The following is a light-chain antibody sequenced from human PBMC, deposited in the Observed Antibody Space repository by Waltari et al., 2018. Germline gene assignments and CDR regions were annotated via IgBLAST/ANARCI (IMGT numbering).Light chain of an antibody. CDR3: QQYNDWPPYT. CDR1: QGVSSN. CDR2: GAS. J-gene: IGKJ2*01. Sequence: EIVMTQSPDTLSVSPGERATFSCRASQGVSSNVAWYQQKPGQSPRLLIYGASTRATGIPGRFSCSRSGTEFTLTISSLQSEDFGVYYCQQYNDWPPYTFGQGTHLEIK. V-gene: IGKV3-15*01.